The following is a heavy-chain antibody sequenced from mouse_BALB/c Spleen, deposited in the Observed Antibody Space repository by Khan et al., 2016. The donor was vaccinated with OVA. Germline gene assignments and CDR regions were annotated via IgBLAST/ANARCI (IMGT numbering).Heavy chain of an antibody. Sequence: VKLLESGAELVKPGASVRLSCKASGYTFTSYYLYWVKQRPGQGLEWIGDINPSSGGTNFNEKFKSKATLTVDKSSSTAYIQLNSLTSEDSAVDYCTRSGYGSFAYWGQGTLVTVSA. J-gene: IGHJ3*01. D-gene: IGHD2-2*01. CDR1: GYTFTSYY. V-gene: IGHV1S81*02. CDR3: TRSGYGSFAY. CDR2: INPSSGGT.